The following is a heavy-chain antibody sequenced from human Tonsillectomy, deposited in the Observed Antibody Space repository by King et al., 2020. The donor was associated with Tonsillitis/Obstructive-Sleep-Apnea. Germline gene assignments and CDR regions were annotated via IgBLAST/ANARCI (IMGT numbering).Heavy chain of an antibody. CDR3: AREGVRSGYDYISY. CDR1: GFTFSSYG. D-gene: IGHD5-12*01. CDR2: IWYDGSNK. V-gene: IGHV3-33*01. J-gene: IGHJ4*02. Sequence: VQLVESGGGVVQPGRSLRLSCAASGFTFSSYGMHWVRQAPGKGLEWVAVIWYDGSNKYYADSVKGRFTISRDNSKNTLYLQMNSLRAEDTAVYYCAREGVRSGYDYISYWGQGTLVTVSS.